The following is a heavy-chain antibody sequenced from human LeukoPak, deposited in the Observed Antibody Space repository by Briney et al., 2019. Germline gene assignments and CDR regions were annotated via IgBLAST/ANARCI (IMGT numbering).Heavy chain of an antibody. D-gene: IGHD3-9*01. CDR3: ARDRGYDILTGYPSAPKGWFDP. J-gene: IGHJ5*02. V-gene: IGHV4-59*12. CDR1: GGSISSYY. Sequence: SETLSLTCTVSGGSISSYYWSWIRQPPGKGLEWIGYIYYSGSTYYNPSLKSRVTISVDTSKNQFSLKLSSVTAADTAVYYCARDRGYDILTGYPSAPKGWFDPWGQGTLVTVSS. CDR2: IYYSGST.